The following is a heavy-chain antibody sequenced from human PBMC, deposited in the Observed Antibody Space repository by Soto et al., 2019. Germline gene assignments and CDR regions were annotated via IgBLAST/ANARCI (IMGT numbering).Heavy chain of an antibody. D-gene: IGHD1-20*01. J-gene: IGHJ4*01. CDR3: AKDVVDRGISY. CDR1: GFTFSRHA. V-gene: IGHV3-23*01. CDR2: LSDSGGSI. Sequence: PGGSLRLSCTASGFTFSRHAMTWVRQAPGKGLEWVSGLSDSGGSIYYADSVKGRFTISRDNSKNTLYLQMNSLRAEDTALYYCAKDVVDRGISYWGQGTLVTVSS.